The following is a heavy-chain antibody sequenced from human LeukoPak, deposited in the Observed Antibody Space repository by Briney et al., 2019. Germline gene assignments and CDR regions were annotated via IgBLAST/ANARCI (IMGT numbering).Heavy chain of an antibody. J-gene: IGHJ4*02. D-gene: IGHD1-1*01. CDR1: GGSISSSSYY. CDR2: IYYSGST. CDR3: ATLNWNDLDY. Sequence: TSETLPLTCTVSGGSISSSSYYWGWIRQPPGKGLEWIGSIYYSGSTYYNPSLESRVTISVDTSKNQFSLKLSSVTAADTAVYYCATLNWNDLDYWGQGTLVTVSS. V-gene: IGHV4-39*01.